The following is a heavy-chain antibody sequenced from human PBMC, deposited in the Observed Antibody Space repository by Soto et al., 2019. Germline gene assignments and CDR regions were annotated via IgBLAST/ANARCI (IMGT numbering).Heavy chain of an antibody. J-gene: IGHJ4*02. V-gene: IGHV3-30*18. D-gene: IGHD2-21*02. Sequence: QVQLVESGGGVVQPGRSLRLSCAASGFTFSNYGMHWVRQAPGKGLEWVAVISFDGSHKSYPDSVKGRFTISRDNSKNTLYLQMSSLRVEDTAVYYSAKVVSTVVVTMIDYWGQGTLVTVSS. CDR1: GFTFSNYG. CDR2: ISFDGSHK. CDR3: AKVVSTVVVTMIDY.